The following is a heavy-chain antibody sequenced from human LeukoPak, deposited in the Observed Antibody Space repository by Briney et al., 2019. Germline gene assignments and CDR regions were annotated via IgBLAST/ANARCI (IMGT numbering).Heavy chain of an antibody. J-gene: IGHJ5*02. CDR2: IIPIFGTA. D-gene: IGHD6-19*01. CDR3: ARVTGYSSGWYWFDP. V-gene: IGHV1-69*05. Sequence: SVKVSCKASGGTFSSYAISWVRQAPGQGHEWMGRIIPIFGTANYAQKFQGRVTITTDESTSTAYMELSGLRSEDTAVYYCARVTGYSSGWYWFDPWGQGTLVTVSS. CDR1: GGTFSSYA.